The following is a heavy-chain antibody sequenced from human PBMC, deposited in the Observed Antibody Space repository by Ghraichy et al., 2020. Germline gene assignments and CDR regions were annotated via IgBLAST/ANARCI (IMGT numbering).Heavy chain of an antibody. D-gene: IGHD2-15*01. CDR2: ITSTGTTK. J-gene: IGHJ6*02. V-gene: IGHV3-48*02. CDR1: GFTLSNYA. CDR3: APDLGYCSSGTCYPYYYSGMDV. Sequence: GESLNISCAASGFTLSNYAMNWVRQAPGKGLEWVSYITSTGTTKYYADSVKGRFTLSRDSAKNSLFLQMSSLRDEDTALYYCAPDLGYCSSGTCYPYYYSGMDVWGHGTTVTVSS.